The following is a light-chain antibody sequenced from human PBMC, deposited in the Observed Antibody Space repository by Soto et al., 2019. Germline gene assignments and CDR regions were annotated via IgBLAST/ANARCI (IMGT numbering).Light chain of an antibody. Sequence: QSVLTQPPSASGTPGQRVPISCSGSSSNIGSNYVYWYQQLPGTAPKLLIYRNNQRPSGVPDRFSGSKSGTSASLAISGLRSEDEADYYCAAWDDSLSARYVFGNGTKVTVL. V-gene: IGLV1-47*01. J-gene: IGLJ1*01. CDR1: SSNIGSNY. CDR2: RNN. CDR3: AAWDDSLSARYV.